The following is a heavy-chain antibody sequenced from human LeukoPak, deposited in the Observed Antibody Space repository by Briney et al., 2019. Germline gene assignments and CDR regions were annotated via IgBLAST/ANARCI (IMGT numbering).Heavy chain of an antibody. V-gene: IGHV3-66*01. D-gene: IGHD4-17*01. CDR2: IYSGGST. CDR3: ARDHSPDTVTLYGMDV. Sequence: PGGSLRLSCAASGFTVSSNYMSWVRQAPGKGLEWVSVIYSGGSTYYAGSVKGRFTISRDNSKNTLYLQMNSLRAEDTAVYYCARDHSPDTVTLYGMDVWGQGTTVTVSS. J-gene: IGHJ6*02. CDR1: GFTVSSNY.